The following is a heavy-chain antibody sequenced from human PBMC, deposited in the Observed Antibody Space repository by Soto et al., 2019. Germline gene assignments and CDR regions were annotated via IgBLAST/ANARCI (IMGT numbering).Heavy chain of an antibody. CDR1: GGSISSGDYY. Sequence: SETLSLTCTVSGGSISSGDYYWSWIRQPPGKGLEWIGYIYYSGSTYYNPSLKSRVTISVDTSKNQFSLKLSSVTAADTAVYYCARNSYGYSFFDYCGQGTLVTVSS. V-gene: IGHV4-30-4*01. CDR2: IYYSGST. J-gene: IGHJ4*02. D-gene: IGHD5-18*01. CDR3: ARNSYGYSFFDY.